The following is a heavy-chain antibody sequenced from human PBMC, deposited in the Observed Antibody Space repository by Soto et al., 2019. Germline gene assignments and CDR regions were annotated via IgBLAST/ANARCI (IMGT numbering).Heavy chain of an antibody. Sequence: HPGGSLRLSCAASGFTFSSYGMHWVRQAPGKGLEWVAVIWYDGSNKYYADSVKGRFTISRDNSKNTLYLQMNSLRAEDTAVYYCARERQDPLDYGFDYWGQGTLVTVSS. D-gene: IGHD4-17*01. CDR2: IWYDGSNK. CDR1: GFTFSSYG. V-gene: IGHV3-33*01. J-gene: IGHJ4*02. CDR3: ARERQDPLDYGFDY.